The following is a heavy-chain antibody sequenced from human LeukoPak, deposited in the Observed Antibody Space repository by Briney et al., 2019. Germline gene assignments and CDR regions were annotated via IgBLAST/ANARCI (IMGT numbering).Heavy chain of an antibody. D-gene: IGHD6-13*01. J-gene: IGHJ4*02. CDR1: GSTFSSYA. CDR3: AKLGHSSSWYGGFDY. Sequence: GGSLRLSCAACGSTFSSYAMSWVRQAPGKGLEWVSAISGSGGSTYYADSVKGRFTISRDNSKNTLYLQMNSLRAEDTAVYYCAKLGHSSSWYGGFDYWGQGTLVTVSS. V-gene: IGHV3-23*01. CDR2: ISGSGGST.